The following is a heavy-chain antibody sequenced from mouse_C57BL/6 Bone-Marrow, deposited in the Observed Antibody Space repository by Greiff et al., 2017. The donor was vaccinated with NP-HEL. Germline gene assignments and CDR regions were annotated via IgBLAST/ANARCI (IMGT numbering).Heavy chain of an antibody. CDR2: ISSGGSYT. CDR3: ARQGYYYGSSPHWYFDV. Sequence: EVKLMESGGDLVKPGGSLKLSCAASGFTFSSYGMSWVRQTPDKRLEWVATISSGGSYTYYPDSVKGRFTISRDNAKNTLYLQMSSLKSEDTAMYYCARQGYYYGSSPHWYFDVWGTGTTVTVSS. CDR1: GFTFSSYG. J-gene: IGHJ1*03. D-gene: IGHD1-1*01. V-gene: IGHV5-6*01.